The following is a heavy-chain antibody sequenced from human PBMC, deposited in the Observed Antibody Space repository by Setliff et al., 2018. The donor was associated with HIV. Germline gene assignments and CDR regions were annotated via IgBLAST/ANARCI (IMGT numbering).Heavy chain of an antibody. D-gene: IGHD3-22*01. J-gene: IGHJ3*02. CDR1: GFTFSSYA. CDR2: TSYDGSNK. Sequence: PGGSLRLSCAASGFTFSSYAMHWVRQAPGKGLEWVAVTSYDGSNKYYADSVKGRLTISRDNSKNTLYLQMNSLRAEDTAVYCCARSKGHLYYDDDTGYVLRAFDIWGQGTMVTVSS. V-gene: IGHV3-30*04. CDR3: ARSKGHLYYDDDTGYVLRAFDI.